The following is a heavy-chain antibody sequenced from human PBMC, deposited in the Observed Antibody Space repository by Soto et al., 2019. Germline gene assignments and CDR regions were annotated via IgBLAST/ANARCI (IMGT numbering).Heavy chain of an antibody. Sequence: GGSLRLSCAASGFTFSNHALNWVRQAPGKGLEWLSAISGNANDIYYAESVKGRFTISRDSSTNTVFLQMNSLRAEDTALYYCAKKRSGRWSMGCFDSWGQGTLVTVST. CDR1: GFTFSNHA. CDR2: ISGNANDI. J-gene: IGHJ4*02. V-gene: IGHV3-23*01. D-gene: IGHD2-15*01. CDR3: AKKRSGRWSMGCFDS.